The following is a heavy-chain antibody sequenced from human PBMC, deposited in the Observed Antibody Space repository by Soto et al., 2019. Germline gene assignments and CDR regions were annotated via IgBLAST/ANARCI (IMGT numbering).Heavy chain of an antibody. CDR2: ISSGGGSP. D-gene: IGHD1-26*01. CDR1: GFTFSNYA. Sequence: EVQLLESGGGLVQPGGSLRLSCAASGFTFSNYAMSWVRQAPGRGLEWVSGISSGGGSPYNADSVKGRFSISRDNSKSTLYLQMNSLRAEDTAVYYCAEGGGRIVPRHFDNWGQGILVTVSS. CDR3: AEGGGRIVPRHFDN. V-gene: IGHV3-23*01. J-gene: IGHJ4*02.